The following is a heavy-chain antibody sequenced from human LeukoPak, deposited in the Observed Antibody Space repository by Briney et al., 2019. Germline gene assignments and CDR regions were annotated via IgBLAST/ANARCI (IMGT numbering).Heavy chain of an antibody. V-gene: IGHV1-8*03. CDR3: ARTTSLPASGSDC. Sequence: ASVKVSCKTSGYTFTTYHINWVRQATGQGLEWLGWMNPYNGDRGYAQKFQGRLSITSDTSISTAYMELSSLKSDDTAVYFCARTTSLPASGSDCWGQGTLVTVSS. D-gene: IGHD1-1*01. J-gene: IGHJ4*02. CDR2: MNPYNGDR. CDR1: GYTFTTYH.